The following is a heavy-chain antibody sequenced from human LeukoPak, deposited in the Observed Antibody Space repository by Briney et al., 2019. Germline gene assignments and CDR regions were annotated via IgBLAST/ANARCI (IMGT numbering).Heavy chain of an antibody. CDR1: GFTFSSYE. CDR2: ISSSGSTI. Sequence: GGSLRLSCAASGFTFSSYEMNWVRQAPGKGLEWVSYISSSGSTIYYADSVKGRFTISRDNAKNSLYLQMNSLRAEDTAVYYCARLPEWELPLFDYWGQGTLVTVSS. J-gene: IGHJ4*02. D-gene: IGHD1-26*01. CDR3: ARLPEWELPLFDY. V-gene: IGHV3-48*03.